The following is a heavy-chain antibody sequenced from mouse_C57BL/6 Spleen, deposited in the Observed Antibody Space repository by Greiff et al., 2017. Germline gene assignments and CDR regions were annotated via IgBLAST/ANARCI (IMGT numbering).Heavy chain of an antibody. CDR3: ARDTIFTSVVATRDFGV. CDR2: ISDGGSYT. D-gene: IGHD1-1*01. CDR1: GFTFSSYA. V-gene: IGHV5-4*01. Sequence: EVHLVESGGGLVKPGGSLKLSCAASGFTFSSYAMSWVRQTPEKRLEWVATISDGGSYTYYPDNVKGRFTLSRDNAKNNLYLQMSHLKSEDTAMCYCARDTIFTSVVATRDFGVWGTGTTVTVS. J-gene: IGHJ1*03.